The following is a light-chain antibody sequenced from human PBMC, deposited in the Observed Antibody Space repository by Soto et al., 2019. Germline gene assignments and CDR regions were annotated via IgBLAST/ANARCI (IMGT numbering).Light chain of an antibody. CDR1: SNDVGGYNY. V-gene: IGLV2-8*01. J-gene: IGLJ1*01. CDR3: SSFAVSNSFF. Sequence: QSVLTQPPSASGSPGQSVTISCTGTSNDVGGYNYVSWYQQHPGKAPKLMIYEVNKRPSGVPDRFSGSKSGNTASLTVSGLQAEDEADYYCSSFAVSNSFFFGTGTKVTVL. CDR2: EVN.